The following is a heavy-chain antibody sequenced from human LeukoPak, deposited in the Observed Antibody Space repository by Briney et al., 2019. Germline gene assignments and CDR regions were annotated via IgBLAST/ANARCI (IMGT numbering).Heavy chain of an antibody. V-gene: IGHV4-39*07. CDR1: GGSIRSSYYY. CDR2: IYHSGST. CDR3: ARGWGYGDFLFDY. J-gene: IGHJ4*02. D-gene: IGHD4-17*01. Sequence: SETLSLTCTVTGGSIRSSYYYWGWIRQPPGKGLEWIGYIYHSGSTYYNPSLKSRVTISVDRSKNQFSLKLSSVTAADTAVYYCARGWGYGDFLFDYWGQGTLVTVSS.